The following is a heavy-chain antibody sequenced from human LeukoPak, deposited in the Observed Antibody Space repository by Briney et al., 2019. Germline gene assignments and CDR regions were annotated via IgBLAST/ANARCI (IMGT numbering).Heavy chain of an antibody. D-gene: IGHD4/OR15-4a*01. CDR3: TREPRANFWFDP. CDR1: GDSVSSNSAT. CDR2: TYYRSKWYN. V-gene: IGHV6-1*01. J-gene: IGHJ5*02. Sequence: SQTLSLTCDISGDSVSSNSATWNWIRQSPSRGLEWLGRTYYRSKWYNDYAVSVKSRININQDRSKDQFSLQLNSVSPEDTAVYYCTREPRANFWFDPWGQGTLVTVSS.